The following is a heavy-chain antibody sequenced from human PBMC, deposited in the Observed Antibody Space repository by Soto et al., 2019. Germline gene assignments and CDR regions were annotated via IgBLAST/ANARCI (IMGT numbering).Heavy chain of an antibody. J-gene: IGHJ4*02. Sequence: GGSLRLSCAASGFTFSNSGMHWVRQAPGKGLEWVAAISYDGSNKYYADSVRGRFTISRDNSKNTLYLQMNSLRAEDTTVYHCAKDHGGGGYYLDYWGQGTLVTVST. D-gene: IGHD3-22*01. CDR1: GFTFSNSG. V-gene: IGHV3-30*18. CDR2: ISYDGSNK. CDR3: AKDHGGGGYYLDY.